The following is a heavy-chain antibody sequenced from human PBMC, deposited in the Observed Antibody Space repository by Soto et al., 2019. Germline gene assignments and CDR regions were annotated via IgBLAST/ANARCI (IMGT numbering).Heavy chain of an antibody. CDR2: IYYSGST. J-gene: IGHJ4*02. CDR3: ARALYCGGDCYEGLDY. CDR1: GGSVSSGIYY. D-gene: IGHD2-21*02. V-gene: IGHV4-61*01. Sequence: SETLSLTCTVSGGSVSSGIYYWSWIRQPPGKGLEWIGHIYYSGSTNYNPSLKSRVTISVDTSKNQFSLKLSSVTAADTAVYYCARALYCGGDCYEGLDYWGQGTLVTVSS.